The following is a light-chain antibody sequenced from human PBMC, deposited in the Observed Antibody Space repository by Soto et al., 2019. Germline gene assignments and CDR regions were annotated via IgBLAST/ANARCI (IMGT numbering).Light chain of an antibody. Sequence: QSALTQPASVSGSPGQSITISCTGTSSDVGGYNYVSWYQQHPGKAPKLMIYAVSNRPSGVSNRFSGSKSGNTASLTISGLQSEDDADYYCSSYTSSSTLLYVFGTGTKFTVL. V-gene: IGLV2-14*01. CDR3: SSYTSSSTLLYV. CDR2: AVS. CDR1: SSDVGGYNY. J-gene: IGLJ1*01.